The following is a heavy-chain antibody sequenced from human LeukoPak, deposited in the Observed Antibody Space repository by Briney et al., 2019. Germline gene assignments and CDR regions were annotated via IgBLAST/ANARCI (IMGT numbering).Heavy chain of an antibody. CDR3: ARVSRVYYDSSGYPY. CDR1: GFPFSTYW. Sequence: GGSLRLSCAASGFPFSTYWMTWVRQAPGKGLEWVANIKQDGSKTYYADSVKGRFTISRDDAKNSLYLQMNSLRAEDTAVYYCARVSRVYYDSSGYPYWGQGTLVTVSS. V-gene: IGHV3-7*01. J-gene: IGHJ4*02. CDR2: IKQDGSKT. D-gene: IGHD3-22*01.